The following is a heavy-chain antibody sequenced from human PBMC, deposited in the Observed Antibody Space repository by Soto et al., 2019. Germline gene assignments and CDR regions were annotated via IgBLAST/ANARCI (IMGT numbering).Heavy chain of an antibody. CDR1: GYTLTELS. CDR2: FDPEVGET. J-gene: IGHJ6*02. Sequence: QVQLVQSGAEVKKPGASVKVSCKVSGYTLTELSMHWVRQAPGKGLEGMGGFDPEVGETIYAQKSQGRVTMTEDTTTDTTYMELSNLGSENTTAYYSATDCRDYDSSGYTSYGMDVWGQGTTVTVSS. V-gene: IGHV1-24*01. CDR3: ATDCRDYDSSGYTSYGMDV. D-gene: IGHD3-22*01.